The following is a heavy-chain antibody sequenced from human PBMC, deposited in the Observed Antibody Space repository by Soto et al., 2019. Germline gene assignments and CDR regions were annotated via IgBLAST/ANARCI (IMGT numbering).Heavy chain of an antibody. CDR1: GDSVSTYW. V-gene: IGHV4-59*02. CDR3: ARGPGASGTYHYYFDY. Sequence: SSETLSLTCTVSGDSVSTYWWSWIRQPPGKGLEWIAYIYNTGSTDYNPSLKSRVTISLDASKNQFPLKLSSVTAADTAVYYCARGPGASGTYHYYFDYWGPGTLVTVSS. CDR2: IYNTGST. D-gene: IGHD3-10*01. J-gene: IGHJ4*02.